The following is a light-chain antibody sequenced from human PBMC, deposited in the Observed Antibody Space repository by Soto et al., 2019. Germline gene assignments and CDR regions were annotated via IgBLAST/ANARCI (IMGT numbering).Light chain of an antibody. CDR2: EGT. V-gene: IGLV2-23*01. CDR3: CSYAGFSTLYV. J-gene: IGLJ1*01. Sequence: QSVLTQPASVSGSPGQSITISCTGTSSDVGSYNLVSWYQRHPGKAPKLMIYEGTKRPSGVSNRFSGSKSGNTASLTISGLQAEDEADYYCCSYAGFSTLYVFGTGTKLTVL. CDR1: SSDVGSYNL.